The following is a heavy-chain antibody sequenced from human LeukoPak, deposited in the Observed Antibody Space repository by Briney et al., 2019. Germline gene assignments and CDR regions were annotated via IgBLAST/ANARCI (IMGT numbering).Heavy chain of an antibody. D-gene: IGHD3-16*01. Sequence: SETLSLTCTVSGGSISSYYWSWIRQPPGKGLEWIGYIYTSGSTNYNPSLKSRVTISVDTSKNQFSLKLSSVTAADTAVYYCARLLYEIDYWGQGTLVTVSS. CDR3: ARLLYEIDY. CDR1: GGSISSYY. CDR2: IYTSGST. V-gene: IGHV4-4*08. J-gene: IGHJ4*02.